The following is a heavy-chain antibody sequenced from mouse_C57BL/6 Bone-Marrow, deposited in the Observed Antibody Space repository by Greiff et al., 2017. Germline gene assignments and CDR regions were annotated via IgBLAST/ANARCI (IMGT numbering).Heavy chain of an antibody. D-gene: IGHD1-1*01. CDR2: ISSGGSYT. CDR3: ARGVLLRYYYAMDY. Sequence: EVKVVESGGDLVKPGGSLKLSCAASGFTFSSYGMSWVRQTPDKRLEWVATISSGGSYTYYPDSVKGRFTISRDNAKNTLYLQMSSLKSEDTAMYYCARGVLLRYYYAMDYWGQGTSVTVSS. V-gene: IGHV5-6*01. CDR1: GFTFSSYG. J-gene: IGHJ4*01.